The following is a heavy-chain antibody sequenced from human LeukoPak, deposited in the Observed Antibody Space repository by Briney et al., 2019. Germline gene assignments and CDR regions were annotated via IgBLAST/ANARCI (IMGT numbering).Heavy chain of an antibody. CDR2: IYPGDSDT. J-gene: IGHJ4*02. CDR3: ARQEYSSSSDY. Sequence: GESLKISCKGSGYSFTNYWIGWVRQMPGKGLEWMGIIYPGDSDTRYSPSFQGQVTISADKSISTAYLQWSSPKASDTAMYYCARQEYSSSSDYWGQGTQVTVSS. D-gene: IGHD6-13*01. CDR1: GYSFTNYW. V-gene: IGHV5-51*01.